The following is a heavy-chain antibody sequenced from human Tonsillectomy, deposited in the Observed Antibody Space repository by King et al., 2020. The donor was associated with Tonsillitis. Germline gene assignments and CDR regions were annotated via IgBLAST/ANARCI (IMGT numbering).Heavy chain of an antibody. CDR1: GFTFSNAW. V-gene: IGHV3-15*01. J-gene: IGHJ4*01. CDR3: TTDRWFGDLLDY. CDR2: IKSKTDGGTT. D-gene: IGHD3-10*01. Sequence: VQLVESGGGLVKPGGSLRLSCAASGFTFSNAWMSWVRQAPGKGLEWVGRIKSKTDGGTTDYAAPVKGRFTISRDDSKNTLYLQMNSLKTEDTAVYYCTTDRWFGDLLDYWGHGTLVTVSS.